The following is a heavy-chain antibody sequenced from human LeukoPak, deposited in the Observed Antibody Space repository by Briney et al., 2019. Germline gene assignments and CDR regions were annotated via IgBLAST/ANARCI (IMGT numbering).Heavy chain of an antibody. Sequence: ASVKVSCKASGGTFSSYAISWVRQAPGQGLEWMGGIIPIFGTANYTQKFQGRVTITADESTSTAYMELSSLRSEDTAVYYCARASSGSFTIDYWGQGTLVTVSS. CDR2: IIPIFGTA. CDR3: ARASSGSFTIDY. CDR1: GGTFSSYA. J-gene: IGHJ4*02. D-gene: IGHD3-10*01. V-gene: IGHV1-69*13.